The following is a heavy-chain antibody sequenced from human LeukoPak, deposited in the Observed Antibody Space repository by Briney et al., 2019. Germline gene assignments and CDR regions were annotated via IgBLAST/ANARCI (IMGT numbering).Heavy chain of an antibody. CDR2: IKQDGSEK. J-gene: IGHJ4*02. Sequence: PGGSLRLSCAASGFTFSSCWMTWVRQAPGKGLEWVANIKQDGSEKYYVDSVKGRFTISRDNAKNSLYLQMNSLRAEDTAVYYCARMLDFWSGPDYWGQGTLVTVSS. CDR1: GFTFSSCW. CDR3: ARMLDFWSGPDY. V-gene: IGHV3-7*01. D-gene: IGHD3-3*01.